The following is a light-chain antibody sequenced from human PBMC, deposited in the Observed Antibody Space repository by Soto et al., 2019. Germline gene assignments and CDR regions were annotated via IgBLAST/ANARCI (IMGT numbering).Light chain of an antibody. J-gene: IGLJ2*01. CDR2: AVS. CDR3: CSYAGGSTGV. V-gene: IGLV2-23*02. CDR1: SSDVGTYNL. Sequence: QSALTQPDSMSGSPGQSITISCTGTSSDVGTYNLVSWYQHHPGKAPKLMIYAVSKRPSGVSNRFSGSKSGNTASLTISGLQAEDEADYYCCSYAGGSTGVFGGGTKLTVL.